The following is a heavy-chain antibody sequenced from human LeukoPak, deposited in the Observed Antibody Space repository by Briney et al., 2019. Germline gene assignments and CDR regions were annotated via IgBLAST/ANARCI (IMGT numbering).Heavy chain of an antibody. V-gene: IGHV4-4*07. CDR3: ARAGYSGSDFSV. Sequence: SETLSLTCTVSGGSISSYYWSWIRQSAGKGLEWIGLLYTSGSSNYNPSLKSRVTMSVDTSKNQFSLKLSSVTAADTAVYYCARAGYSGSDFSVWGKGSTVTVSS. J-gene: IGHJ6*04. CDR2: LYTSGSS. CDR1: GGSISSYY. D-gene: IGHD5-12*01.